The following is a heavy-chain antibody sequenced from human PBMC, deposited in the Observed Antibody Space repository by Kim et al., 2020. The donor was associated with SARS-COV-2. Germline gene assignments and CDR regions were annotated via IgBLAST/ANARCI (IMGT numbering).Heavy chain of an antibody. CDR3: ARVYSSGWYFDY. J-gene: IGHJ4*02. CDR1: GFTFSSYS. D-gene: IGHD6-19*01. V-gene: IGHV3-21*01. Sequence: GGSLRLSCAASGFTFSSYSMNWVRQAPGKGLEWVSSISSSSSYIYYADSVKGRFTISRDNAKNSLYLQMNSLRAEDTAVYYCARVYSSGWYFDYWGQGTLVTVSS. CDR2: ISSSSSYI.